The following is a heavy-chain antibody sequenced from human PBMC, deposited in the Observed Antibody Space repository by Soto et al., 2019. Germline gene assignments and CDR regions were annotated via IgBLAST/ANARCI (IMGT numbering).Heavy chain of an antibody. J-gene: IGHJ4*02. D-gene: IGHD2-2*02. V-gene: IGHV4-59*01. Sequence: SETLSLTCTVSGASMTSNYWTWFRQPPGQGLNSIGYIYYIGDTNSNPSLKSRVTISMDTSKKQFSLQLRSVTSADTPIYYCARYTRTPDSWGQGILVTVSS. CDR3: ARYTRTPDS. CDR1: GASMTSNY. CDR2: IYYIGDT.